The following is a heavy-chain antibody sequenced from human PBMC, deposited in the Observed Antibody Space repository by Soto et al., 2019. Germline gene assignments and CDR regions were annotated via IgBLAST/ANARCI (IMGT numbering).Heavy chain of an antibody. J-gene: IGHJ6*02. CDR2: IDYSGST. CDR3: ARGNSNYVRYYYYGMDV. Sequence: PXAILSLMFNVSGGSISSYYWSWIRQPPGKGLEWIGYIDYSGSTNYNPSLNSRVTISVDTSKDQFSLKLSSVPAADTAVYYCARGNSNYVRYYYYGMDVWGQRSTVTVSS. V-gene: IGHV4-59*01. CDR1: GGSISSYY. D-gene: IGHD3-10*02.